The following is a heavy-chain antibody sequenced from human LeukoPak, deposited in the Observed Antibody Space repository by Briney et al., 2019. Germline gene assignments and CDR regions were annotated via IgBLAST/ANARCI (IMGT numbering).Heavy chain of an antibody. V-gene: IGHV3-23*01. Sequence: PGGSLRLSCADSGFTFSSYAMSWVRQAPGKGLEWVSAISGSGGSTYCADSVKGRFTISRDNSKNTLYLQMNSLRAEDTAVYYCAKDRDYGDSLDAFDIWGQGTMVTVSS. D-gene: IGHD4-17*01. J-gene: IGHJ3*02. CDR1: GFTFSSYA. CDR3: AKDRDYGDSLDAFDI. CDR2: ISGSGGST.